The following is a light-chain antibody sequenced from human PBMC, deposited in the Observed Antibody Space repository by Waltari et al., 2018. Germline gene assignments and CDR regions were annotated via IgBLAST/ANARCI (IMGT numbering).Light chain of an antibody. CDR2: DVS. J-gene: IGLJ2*01. V-gene: IGLV2-14*03. CDR3: SSYITTNTLEL. Sequence: QSALTQPASVSGSPGQSLTISCTGTSSHVGSYKYASLYQQHPGKAPKLMIYDVSYRPSGVSNRFSGSKSGNTASLTISGLQAEDEADYYCSSYITTNTLELFGGGTSLTVL. CDR1: SSHVGSYKY.